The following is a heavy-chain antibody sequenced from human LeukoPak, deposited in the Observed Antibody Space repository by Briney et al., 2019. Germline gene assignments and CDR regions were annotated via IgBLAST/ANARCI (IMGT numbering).Heavy chain of an antibody. CDR1: GGSISSYY. CDR3: ARENSGSYREFDY. D-gene: IGHD1-26*01. CDR2: IYTSGST. J-gene: IGHJ4*02. V-gene: IGHV4-4*07. Sequence: SETLSLTCTVSGGSISSYYWSWIRQPAGKGLEWIGRIYTSGSTNYNASLKSRVSMSVDAPKNQFSLKLSSVTAADTAVFYCARENSGSYREFDYWGQGTLVTVSS.